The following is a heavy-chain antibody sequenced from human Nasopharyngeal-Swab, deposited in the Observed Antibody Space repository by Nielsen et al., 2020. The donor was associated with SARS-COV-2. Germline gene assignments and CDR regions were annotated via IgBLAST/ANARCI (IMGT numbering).Heavy chain of an antibody. V-gene: IGHV1-8*02. J-gene: IGHJ5*02. CDR3: AREVVYGGFDP. Sequence: ASVKVSCKDSGYTFTSYGINWVRQATGQGLEWMGWMNPNSGNTGYAQKFQGRVTMTRNTSISTAYMELSSLRSEDTAVYYCAREVVYGGFDPWGQGTLVTVSS. D-gene: IGHD5/OR15-5a*01. CDR1: GYTFTSYG. CDR2: MNPNSGNT.